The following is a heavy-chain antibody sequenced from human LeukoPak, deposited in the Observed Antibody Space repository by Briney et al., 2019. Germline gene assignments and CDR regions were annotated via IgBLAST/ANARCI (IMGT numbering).Heavy chain of an antibody. Sequence: GGSLRLSCAASGFTFSSYSMNWVRQAPGKGLEWVSSISSSSSYIYYADSVKGRFTISGDNAKNSLYLQMNSLRAEDTAVYYCAREDCSSTSCYAVFDAFDIWGQGTMVTVSS. V-gene: IGHV3-21*01. CDR3: AREDCSSTSCYAVFDAFDI. CDR1: GFTFSSYS. D-gene: IGHD2-2*01. CDR2: ISSSSSYI. J-gene: IGHJ3*02.